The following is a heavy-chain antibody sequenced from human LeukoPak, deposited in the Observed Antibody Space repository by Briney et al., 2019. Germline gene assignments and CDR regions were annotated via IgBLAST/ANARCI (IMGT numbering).Heavy chain of an antibody. J-gene: IGHJ6*03. V-gene: IGHV4-38-2*02. CDR3: AREGGYSYGYYYYYYVDV. D-gene: IGHD5-18*01. CDR2: IYHSGST. Sequence: IPSETLSLTCTVSGYSISSGYYWGWIRQPPGKGLEWIGSIYHSGSTYYNPSLKSRVTISVDTSKNQFSLKLSSVTAADTAVYYCAREGGYSYGYYYYYYVDVWGKGTTVTISS. CDR1: GYSISSGYY.